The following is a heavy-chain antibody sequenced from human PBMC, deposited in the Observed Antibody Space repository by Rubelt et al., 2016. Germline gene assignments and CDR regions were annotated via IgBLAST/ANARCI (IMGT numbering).Heavy chain of an antibody. D-gene: IGHD3-10*01. CDR2: IHYSGSP. CDR1: GGSISSYY. V-gene: IGHV4-59*08. J-gene: IGHJ4*02. Sequence: QVQLQESGPGLVKPSETLSLTCSVSGGSISSYYWSWIRQPPGKGPEWIGYIHYSGSPNYNPSLKSRVTILVDTSKNQFSWKMSSVTAAYTAVYYCARRGVSGYVDSWGQGTLVTVSS. CDR3: ARRGVSGYVDS.